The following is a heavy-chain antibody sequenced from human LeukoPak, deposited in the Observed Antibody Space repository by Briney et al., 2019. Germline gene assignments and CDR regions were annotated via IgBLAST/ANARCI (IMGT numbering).Heavy chain of an antibody. CDR3: ARSIVGATPDY. J-gene: IGHJ4*02. CDR2: ISSSGSTI. Sequence: LSLTCAVYGGSFSGYYWSWIRQAPGKGLEWVSYISSSGSTIYYADSVKGRFTISRDNAKNSLYLQMNSLRAEDTAVYYCARSIVGATPDYWGQGTLVTVSS. CDR1: GGSFSGYY. D-gene: IGHD1-26*01. V-gene: IGHV3-11*04.